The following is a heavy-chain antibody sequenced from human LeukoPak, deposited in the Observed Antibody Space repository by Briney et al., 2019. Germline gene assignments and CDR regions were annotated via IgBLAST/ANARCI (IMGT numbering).Heavy chain of an antibody. CDR1: GFTFSTYN. J-gene: IGHJ3*02. V-gene: IGHV3-48*03. D-gene: IGHD3-10*01. Sequence: GGSLRLSCAASGFTFSTYNMNWVRQAPGKGLEWISYISASGTLTHYADSVEGRFTISRDNAKNALYLQMNSLRAEDTALYYCASVYYYGSGTHGNAFDIWGQGTMVTVSS. CDR3: ASVYYYGSGTHGNAFDI. CDR2: ISASGTLT.